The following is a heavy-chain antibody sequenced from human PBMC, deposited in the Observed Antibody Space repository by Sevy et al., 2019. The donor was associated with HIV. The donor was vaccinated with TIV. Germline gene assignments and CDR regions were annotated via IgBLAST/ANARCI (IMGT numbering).Heavy chain of an antibody. J-gene: IGHJ4*02. CDR1: GFTFSTYS. Sequence: GGSLRLSCAGFGFTFSTYSMNWVRQAPGKGLEWISFISGSSNYIYYAHSVKGRFTISRDNVKDSLYLQMNGLRVENTAVYFCARDGKAWDLLNYWGQGTLVTVSS. D-gene: IGHD1-26*01. V-gene: IGHV3-21*06. CDR2: ISGSSNYI. CDR3: ARDGKAWDLLNY.